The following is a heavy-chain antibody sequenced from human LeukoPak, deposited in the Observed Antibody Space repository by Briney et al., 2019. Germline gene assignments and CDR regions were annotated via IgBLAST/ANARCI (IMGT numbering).Heavy chain of an antibody. CDR2: ISSSSSYI. Sequence: PGGSLRLSCAASGFTFSSYSMNWVRQAPGKGLEWVSSISSSSSYIYYADSVKGRFTISRDNAKNSLYLQMNSLRAEDTAVYYRARAGAVAGSFDYWGQGTLVTVSS. CDR1: GFTFSSYS. V-gene: IGHV3-21*01. D-gene: IGHD6-19*01. J-gene: IGHJ4*02. CDR3: ARAGAVAGSFDY.